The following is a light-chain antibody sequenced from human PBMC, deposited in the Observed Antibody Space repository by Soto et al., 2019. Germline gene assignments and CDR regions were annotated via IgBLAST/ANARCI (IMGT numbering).Light chain of an antibody. V-gene: IGKV3-15*01. Sequence: EIVLTQSPATLSVSPGERATLSCRASQSVSSNLAWYQQKPGQAPRLLIHGVSTRATGIPARFSGSGSGTEFTLTISSLQSEDFAVYYCQQYNNWRTFGQGTKVDI. J-gene: IGKJ1*01. CDR1: QSVSSN. CDR2: GVS. CDR3: QQYNNWRT.